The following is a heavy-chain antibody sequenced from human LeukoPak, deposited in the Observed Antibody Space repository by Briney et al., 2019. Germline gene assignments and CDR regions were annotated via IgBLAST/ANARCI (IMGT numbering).Heavy chain of an antibody. V-gene: IGHV1-69*06. CDR2: IIPIFGTA. CDR3: ARDRGYSGYEPNWFDP. D-gene: IGHD5-12*01. CDR1: GGTFSSYA. J-gene: IGHJ5*02. Sequence: SVKVSSKASGGTFSSYAISWVRQAPGQGLEWMGGIIPIFGTANYAQKFQGRVTITADKSTSTAYMELSSLRSEDTAVYYCARDRGYSGYEPNWFDPWGQGTLVTVSS.